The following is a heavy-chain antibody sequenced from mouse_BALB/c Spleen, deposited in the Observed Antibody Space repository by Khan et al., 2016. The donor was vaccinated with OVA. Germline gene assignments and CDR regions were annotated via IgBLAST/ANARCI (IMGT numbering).Heavy chain of an antibody. J-gene: IGHJ4*01. CDR3: SREVRLHYYAMDY. Sequence: QVQLQQPGTELVRPGASMKLSRKASGYTFTNYWINWVKQRPGQGLEWIGNIYPSDSYTTYTQKFKDKATLPVDESSSTAYMQLSSPTSKDSTVYYCSREVRLHYYAMDYWGQGTSVTVSS. V-gene: IGHV1-69*02. CDR2: IYPSDSYT. D-gene: IGHD2-14*01. CDR1: GYTFTNYW.